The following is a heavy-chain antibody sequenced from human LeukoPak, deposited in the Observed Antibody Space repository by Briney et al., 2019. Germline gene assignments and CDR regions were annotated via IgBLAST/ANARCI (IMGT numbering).Heavy chain of an antibody. D-gene: IGHD3-16*01. CDR1: GYTFTGYY. CDR3: ARDREIWGSYYYYYYMDV. V-gene: IGHV1-2*02. J-gene: IGHJ6*03. Sequence: ASVKVSCKASGYTFTGYYMHWVRQAPGQGLEWMGWINPNSGGTNCAQKFQGRVTMTRDTSISTAYMELSRLRSDDTAVYYCARDREIWGSYYYYYYMDVWGKGTTVTVSS. CDR2: INPNSGGT.